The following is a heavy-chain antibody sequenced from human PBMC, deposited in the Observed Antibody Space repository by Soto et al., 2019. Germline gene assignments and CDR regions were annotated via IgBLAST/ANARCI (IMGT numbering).Heavy chain of an antibody. CDR2: ISGSGGRT. D-gene: IGHD4-17*01. Sequence: GGSLRLSCAASGFTFSSYAMSWVRQAPGKGLEWVSAISGSGGRTYYSDSVKGRFTICRDNSKNTVYLQMNSLRAEDTAVYYYAKSRDDYGDNPNFDYWGQGTLVTVSS. V-gene: IGHV3-23*01. J-gene: IGHJ4*02. CDR1: GFTFSSYA. CDR3: AKSRDDYGDNPNFDY.